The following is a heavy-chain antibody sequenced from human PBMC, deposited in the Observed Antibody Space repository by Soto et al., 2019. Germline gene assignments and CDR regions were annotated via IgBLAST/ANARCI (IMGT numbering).Heavy chain of an antibody. CDR1: GGSISSSSYY. Sequence: QLQLQESGPGLVKPSETLSLTCTVSGGSISSSSYYWGWIRQPPGKGLEWIGSIYYSGGTYYNPSLTSRVTIAVDTSKNQCSLKLSSVTAADTAVYYCARQSRRVSYWFDPWGQGTLVTVSS. J-gene: IGHJ5*02. V-gene: IGHV4-39*01. CDR2: IYYSGGT. CDR3: ARQSRRVSYWFDP.